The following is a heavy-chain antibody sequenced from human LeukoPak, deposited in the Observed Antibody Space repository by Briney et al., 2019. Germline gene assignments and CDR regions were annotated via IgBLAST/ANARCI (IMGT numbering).Heavy chain of an antibody. Sequence: PSETLSLTCAVYGGSFSGYYWSWIRQPPGKGLEWIGEINHSGSTNYNPSLKSRVTISVDTSKNQFSLKLSSVTAADTAVYYCARKRRELWFDSWGQGTLVTVSS. CDR3: ARKRRELWFDS. CDR1: GGSFSGYY. J-gene: IGHJ5*01. CDR2: INHSGST. V-gene: IGHV4-34*01. D-gene: IGHD1-7*01.